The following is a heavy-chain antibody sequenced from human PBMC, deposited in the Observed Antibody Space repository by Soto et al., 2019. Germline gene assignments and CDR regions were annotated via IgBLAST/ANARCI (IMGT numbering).Heavy chain of an antibody. D-gene: IGHD3-10*01. J-gene: IGHJ6*02. CDR3: ARDGPYYSAARMDV. V-gene: IGHV3-53*04. Sequence: EVQLVESGGGLVQPGGSLRLSCAASGIPVSSNYMTWVRQAPGKGLEWVSVLHSGGDTYYANSVKGRFTISRHDSTTTRFLQMNSLTPEDTAVYYCARDGPYYSAARMDVWGQGTRVTVSS. CDR2: LHSGGDT. CDR1: GIPVSSNY.